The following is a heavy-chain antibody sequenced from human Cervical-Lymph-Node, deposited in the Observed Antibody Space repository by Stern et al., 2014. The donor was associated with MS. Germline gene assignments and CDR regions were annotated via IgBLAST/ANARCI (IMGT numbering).Heavy chain of an antibody. V-gene: IGHV5-51*01. D-gene: IGHD6-13*01. CDR3: ARGSGYSTY. Sequence: EVQLVESGAEVKKPGESLRISCKASGYTFTNYWIGWVRQMPGKGLEWLGLIYPGAPDTKYHPSIQGQVTISADKSITTAYLQWTSLRASDTAMYFCARGSGYSTYWGQGTLVTVSS. CDR2: IYPGAPDT. J-gene: IGHJ4*02. CDR1: GYTFTNYW.